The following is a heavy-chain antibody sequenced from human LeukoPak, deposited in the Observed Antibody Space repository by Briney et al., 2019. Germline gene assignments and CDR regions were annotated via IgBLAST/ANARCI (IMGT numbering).Heavy chain of an antibody. Sequence: SETLSPTCAVYGGSFSGYYWSWIRQPPGKGLEWIGEINHSGSTNYNPSLKSRVTISVDTSKNQFSLKLSSVTAADTAVYYCARGPPYYYDSSGVYFQHWGQGTLVTVSS. CDR3: ARGPPYYYDSSGVYFQH. CDR2: INHSGST. J-gene: IGHJ1*01. CDR1: GGSFSGYY. V-gene: IGHV4-34*01. D-gene: IGHD3-22*01.